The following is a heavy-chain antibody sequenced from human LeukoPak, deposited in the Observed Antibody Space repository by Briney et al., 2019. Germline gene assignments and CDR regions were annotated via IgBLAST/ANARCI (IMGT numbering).Heavy chain of an antibody. CDR1: GYTFTSYY. Sequence: ASVKVSCKASGYTFTSYYMHWVRQAPGQGLEWMGIINPSGGSTSYAQKFQGRVTMTRDMSTSTVYMELSSLRSEDTAVYYCARSPRSSGYPTDAFDIWGQGTMVTVSS. J-gene: IGHJ3*02. V-gene: IGHV1-46*01. CDR2: INPSGGST. CDR3: ARSPRSSGYPTDAFDI. D-gene: IGHD3-22*01.